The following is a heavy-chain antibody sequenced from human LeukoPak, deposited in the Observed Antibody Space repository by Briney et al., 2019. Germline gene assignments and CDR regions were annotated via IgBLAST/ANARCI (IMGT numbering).Heavy chain of an antibody. J-gene: IGHJ6*02. D-gene: IGHD5-24*01. V-gene: IGHV3-23*01. CDR3: AKGGDGYNSPYFYYYGMDV. CDR2: IASAGRGAT. Sequence: PGGSLRLSCAASGFTFSTYDMSWVRQAPGKGLEWVATIASAGRGATYYADSVKGRFTISRDNSKNTLYLQMNSLRAEDTAVYFCAKGGDGYNSPYFYYYGMDVWGQGTTVTVSS. CDR1: GFTFSTYD.